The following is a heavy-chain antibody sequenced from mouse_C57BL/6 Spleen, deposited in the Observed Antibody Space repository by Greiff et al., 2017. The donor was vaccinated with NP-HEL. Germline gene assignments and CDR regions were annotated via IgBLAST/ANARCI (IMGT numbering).Heavy chain of an antibody. J-gene: IGHJ2*01. CDR1: GFNIKDDY. Sequence: EVKLMESGAELVRPGASVKLSCTASGFNIKDDYMHWVKQRPEQGLEWIGWIDPENGDTEYASKFQGKATITADTSSNTAYLQLSSLTSEDTAVYYCTTVGYYGYWGQGTTLTVSS. D-gene: IGHD1-1*01. CDR2: IDPENGDT. CDR3: TTVGYYGY. V-gene: IGHV14-4*01.